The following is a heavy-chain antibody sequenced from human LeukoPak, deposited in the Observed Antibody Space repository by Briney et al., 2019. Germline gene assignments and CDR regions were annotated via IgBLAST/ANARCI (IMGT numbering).Heavy chain of an antibody. Sequence: GGSLRLSCAASGFTFSSYGMHWVRQAPGKGLEWVAVISYDGSNKYCADSVKGRFTISRDNSKNTLYLQMNSLRAEDTAVYYCAKDYTPYDSSGYADYWGQGTLVTVSS. D-gene: IGHD3-22*01. V-gene: IGHV3-30*18. J-gene: IGHJ4*02. CDR2: ISYDGSNK. CDR3: AKDYTPYDSSGYADY. CDR1: GFTFSSYG.